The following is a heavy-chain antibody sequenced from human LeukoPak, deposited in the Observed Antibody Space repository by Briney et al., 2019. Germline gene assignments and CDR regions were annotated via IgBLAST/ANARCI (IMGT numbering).Heavy chain of an antibody. CDR2: ISYDGSNK. Sequence: HAGRSLRLSCAASGFTFRSYAMHWVRQAPGKGLEWVAVISYDGSNKYYADSVKGRFTISRDNSKNTLFLEMNSLRAEDTAVYYCARRAGAYSHPYDYWGQGTLVTVSS. D-gene: IGHD4/OR15-4a*01. V-gene: IGHV3-30*04. J-gene: IGHJ4*02. CDR3: ARRAGAYSHPYDY. CDR1: GFTFRSYA.